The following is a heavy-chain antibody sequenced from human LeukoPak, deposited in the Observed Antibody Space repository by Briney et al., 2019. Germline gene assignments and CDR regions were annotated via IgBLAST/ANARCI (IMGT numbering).Heavy chain of an antibody. J-gene: IGHJ4*02. CDR2: IHHSGST. V-gene: IGHV4-34*01. CDR1: GGSFSNYY. Sequence: SETLSLTCAVYGGSFSNYYWTWIRQPPGKGLELIGEIHHSGSTSYNPSLKSRVTISVDTSKNQFSLNLSSMTAADTAVYFCARGPVAAAGTRFFEYWGQGTLVTVSA. D-gene: IGHD6-13*01. CDR3: ARGPVAAAGTRFFEY.